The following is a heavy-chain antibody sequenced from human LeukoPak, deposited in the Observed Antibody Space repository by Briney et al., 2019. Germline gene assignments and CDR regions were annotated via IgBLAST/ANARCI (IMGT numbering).Heavy chain of an antibody. CDR3: ARSQWLVRKLDY. Sequence: SETLSLTCTVSGGSISSGGYYWSWIRQHPGKGLEWIGYIYYSGSIYYNPSLKSRVTISVDTFKNQFSLKLSSVTAADTAVYYCARSQWLVRKLDYWGQGTLVTVSS. CDR1: GGSISSGGYY. CDR2: IYYSGSI. V-gene: IGHV4-31*03. J-gene: IGHJ4*02. D-gene: IGHD6-19*01.